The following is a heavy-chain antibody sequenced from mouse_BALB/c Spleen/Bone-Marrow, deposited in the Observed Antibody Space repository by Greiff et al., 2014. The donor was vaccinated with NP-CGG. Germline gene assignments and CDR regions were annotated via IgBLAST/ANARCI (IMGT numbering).Heavy chain of an antibody. Sequence: VQLQQSGPGLVKPSQSLSLTCSVTGYSITSGYYWNWIRQFPGDKLEWMAYISYDGSNNYNPSLKSRISITRDTSKNQFFLKLNSVTTEDTATYYCGREGLRRPYYYAMDYWGQGTSVTVSS. J-gene: IGHJ4*01. CDR3: GREGLRRPYYYAMDY. V-gene: IGHV3-6*02. CDR1: GYSITSGYY. D-gene: IGHD2-4*01. CDR2: ISYDGSN.